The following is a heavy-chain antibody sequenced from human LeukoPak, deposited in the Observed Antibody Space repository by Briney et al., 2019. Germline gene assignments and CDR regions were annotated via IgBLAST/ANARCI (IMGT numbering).Heavy chain of an antibody. D-gene: IGHD6-13*01. Sequence: SQTLSLTCTVSGGSISSGGYYWSWIRQHPGKGLEWIGYIYYSGSTYYNPSLKSRVTISVDTSKNQFSLKLSSVTAADTAVYYCARVLGSSWDYYYYYMDVWGKGTTVTVSS. CDR3: ARVLGSSWDYYYYYMDV. J-gene: IGHJ6*03. CDR1: GGSISSGGYY. V-gene: IGHV4-31*03. CDR2: IYYSGST.